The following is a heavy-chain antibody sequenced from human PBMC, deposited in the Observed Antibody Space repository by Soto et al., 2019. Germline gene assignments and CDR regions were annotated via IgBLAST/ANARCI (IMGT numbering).Heavy chain of an antibody. Sequence: ASVKVSCKASGYTFTGYYMHWVRQAPGQGLERMGWINPNSGGTNYAQKFQGRVTMTRDTSISTAYMELSRLRSDDTAVYYCAKDVDIVATIPYYGMDVWGQGTTVTVSS. D-gene: IGHD5-12*01. CDR1: GYTFTGYY. CDR2: INPNSGGT. V-gene: IGHV1-2*02. J-gene: IGHJ6*02. CDR3: AKDVDIVATIPYYGMDV.